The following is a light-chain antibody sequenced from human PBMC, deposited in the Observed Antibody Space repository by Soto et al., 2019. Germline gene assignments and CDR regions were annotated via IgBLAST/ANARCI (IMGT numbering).Light chain of an antibody. V-gene: IGKV3-11*01. J-gene: IGKJ5*01. CDR2: DAS. CDR3: QQRSNWPLVT. CDR1: QSVSSY. Sequence: EIVLTQSPATLSLSPGERAALSCRASQSVSSYLAWYQQKPGQAPRLLIYDASNRATGIPARFSGSGSGTDVTLTISSLEPEDFAVYYCQQRSNWPLVTFGQGTRPEIK.